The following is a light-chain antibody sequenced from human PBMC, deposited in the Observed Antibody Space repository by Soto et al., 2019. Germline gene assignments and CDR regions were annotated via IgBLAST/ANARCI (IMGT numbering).Light chain of an antibody. J-gene: IGKJ5*01. CDR3: QQSYSTPPIT. Sequence: DIQMTQSRASLSASVGDRVTITCRASQSISTYLNWYQQKPGKAPKLLIYAASTLHSGVPSRFSGSGSGTDFTLTISSLQPEDFATYYCQQSYSTPPITFGQGTRLEIK. CDR1: QSISTY. V-gene: IGKV1-39*01. CDR2: AAS.